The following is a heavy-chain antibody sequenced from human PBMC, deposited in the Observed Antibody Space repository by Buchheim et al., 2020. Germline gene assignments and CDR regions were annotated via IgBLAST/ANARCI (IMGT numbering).Heavy chain of an antibody. D-gene: IGHD6-19*01. CDR1: DSDFNSYD. CDR3: ARDFSGWYYFDL. J-gene: IGHJ4*02. Sequence: EAQLVESGGGLVQPGGSLRISCAASDSDFNSYDMNWVRQAPGKGLEWVAFITSGGFTTYYADSLAGRFTISRDNAENSLFLQMNSLRAEDTGVYYCARDFSGWYYFDLWGQGT. CDR2: ITSGGFTT. V-gene: IGHV3-48*03.